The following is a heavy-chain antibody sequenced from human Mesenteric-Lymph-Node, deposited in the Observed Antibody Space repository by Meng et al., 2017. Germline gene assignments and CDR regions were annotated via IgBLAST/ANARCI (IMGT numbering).Heavy chain of an antibody. CDR3: ASPRGPKVGATTFDY. CDR2: IIPIFGTA. Sequence: SVKVSCKASGGTFSSYAISWVRQAPGQGLEWMGGIIPIFGTANYAQKFQGRVTITADESTSTAYMELGSLRSEDTAVYYCASPRGPKVGATTFDYWGQGTLVTVSS. J-gene: IGHJ4*02. D-gene: IGHD1-26*01. V-gene: IGHV1-69*13. CDR1: GGTFSSYA.